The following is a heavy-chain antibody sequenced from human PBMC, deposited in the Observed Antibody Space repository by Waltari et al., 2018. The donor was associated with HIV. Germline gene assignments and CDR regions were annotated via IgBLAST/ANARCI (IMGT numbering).Heavy chain of an antibody. J-gene: IGHJ6*02. CDR2: IIPILGIA. CDR1: GGTFSSYA. CDR3: ARENCSSTSCYRVGGMDV. V-gene: IGHV1-69*04. D-gene: IGHD2-2*01. Sequence: QVQLVQSGAEVKKPGSSVKVSCKASGGTFSSYAISWVRQAPGQGLEWMGRIIPILGIANYAQKFQGRVTITADKSTSTAYMELSSLRSEDTAVYYCARENCSSTSCYRVGGMDVWGQGTTVTVSS.